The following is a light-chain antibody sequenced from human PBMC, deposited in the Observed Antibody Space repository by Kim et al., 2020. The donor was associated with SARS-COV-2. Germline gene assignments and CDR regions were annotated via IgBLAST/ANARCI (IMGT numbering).Light chain of an antibody. Sequence: DIQMTQSPSTLSASVGDRVTITCRASQSVSGWLAWYQQKPGKAPTLLIYKASNLQHGVPSRFSGSGSGTEFTLTISSLQPDDFATYYCLQHNDYPLTFGGGTKVDIK. V-gene: IGKV1-5*03. CDR1: QSVSGW. J-gene: IGKJ4*01. CDR2: KAS. CDR3: LQHNDYPLT.